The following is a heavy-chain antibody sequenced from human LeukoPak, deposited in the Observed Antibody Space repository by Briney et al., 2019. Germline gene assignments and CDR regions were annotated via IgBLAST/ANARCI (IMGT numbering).Heavy chain of an antibody. CDR3: ARGQQWFDP. CDR2: ISSSGTT. CDR1: GGSISTYY. V-gene: IGHV4-59*08. Sequence: PSETLSLTCTVSGGSISTYYWSWIRQPPGKGLEWIGYISSSGTTKCNPSLKSRLTISVDTSKSQFSLKLTSVTAADTAVYYCARGQQWFDPWGQGTLVTVSS. D-gene: IGHD6-13*01. J-gene: IGHJ5*02.